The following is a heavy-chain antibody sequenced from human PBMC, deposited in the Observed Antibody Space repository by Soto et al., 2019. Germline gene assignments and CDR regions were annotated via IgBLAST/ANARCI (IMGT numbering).Heavy chain of an antibody. V-gene: IGHV1-18*01. J-gene: IGHJ4*02. CDR2: ISAYNGNT. D-gene: IGHD4-17*01. Sequence: ASVKVSCKASGYTFTSYGISWVRQAPGQGLEWMGWISAYNGNTNYAQKLQGRVTMTTDTSTSTAYMELRSLRSDDTAVYYCARGPRTRTTVTTVDYWGQGTLVTVSS. CDR3: ARGPRTRTTVTTVDY. CDR1: GYTFTSYG.